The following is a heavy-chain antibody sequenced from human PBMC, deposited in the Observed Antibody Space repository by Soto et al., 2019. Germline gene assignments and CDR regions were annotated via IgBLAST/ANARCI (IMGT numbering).Heavy chain of an antibody. CDR1: GFTFSSYA. Sequence: PGGSLRLSCAASGFTFSSYAMHWVRQAPGKGLEWVAVISYDGSNKYYADSVKGRFTISRDNAKNSLYLQMNSLRAEDTAVYYCARFAVGATFDYWGQGT. CDR2: ISYDGSNK. CDR3: ARFAVGATFDY. V-gene: IGHV3-30-3*01. D-gene: IGHD1-26*01. J-gene: IGHJ4*02.